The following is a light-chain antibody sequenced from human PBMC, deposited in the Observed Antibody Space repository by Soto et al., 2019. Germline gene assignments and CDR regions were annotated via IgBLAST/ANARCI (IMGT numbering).Light chain of an antibody. J-gene: IGLJ2*01. CDR2: RND. Sequence: HCVLTQPPSASGTPGQRVTISWSGSSSNIGSNYVYWYQQLPGSAPELLIYRNDQRPSGVPDRFSASKSGTAASLAISGLRSEDEADYHCAAWDDSLSAVVFGGGTKVTVL. CDR3: AAWDDSLSAVV. CDR1: SSNIGSNY. V-gene: IGLV1-47*01.